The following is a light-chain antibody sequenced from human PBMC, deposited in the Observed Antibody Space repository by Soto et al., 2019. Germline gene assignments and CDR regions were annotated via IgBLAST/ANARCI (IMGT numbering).Light chain of an antibody. CDR1: QSISSW. CDR2: KAS. CDR3: QKYDSAPT. V-gene: IGKV1-5*03. J-gene: IGKJ1*01. Sequence: DIQMAQSPSTLSASVGDRVTITCRASQSISSWLAWYQQKPGKAPKLLIYKASTLESGVPSRFSGSGSGTDFTLTISCLQPEDVASYYCQKYDSAPTFGPGTKVDIK.